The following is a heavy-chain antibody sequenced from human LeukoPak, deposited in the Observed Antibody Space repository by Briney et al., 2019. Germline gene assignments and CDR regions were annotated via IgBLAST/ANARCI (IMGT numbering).Heavy chain of an antibody. CDR1: GFTFSSYG. V-gene: IGHV4-59*01. CDR2: IYYSGNT. Sequence: PGGSLRLSCAASGFTFSSYGMSWVRQAPGKGLEWIGYIYYSGNTNYNPSLKSRVTISVDTSKNQFSLKLTSVTAADTAVYYCARASRGHDYWGQGTLVTVSS. J-gene: IGHJ4*02. D-gene: IGHD3-10*01. CDR3: ARASRGHDY.